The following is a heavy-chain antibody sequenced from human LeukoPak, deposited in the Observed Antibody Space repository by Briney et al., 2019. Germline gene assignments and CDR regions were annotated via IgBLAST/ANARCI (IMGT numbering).Heavy chain of an antibody. CDR3: ARGQTIDVAAGTTTHHELYNWFDP. CDR2: MNPNSGNT. J-gene: IGHJ5*02. CDR1: GYTFTSYD. V-gene: IGHV1-8*03. Sequence: ASVKVSCKASGYTFTSYDINWVRQATGQGLEWMGWMNPNSGNTGYAQKFQGRVTITRNTSISTAYMELSSLRSEDTAVYYCARGQTIDVAAGTTTHHELYNWFDPWGQGTLVTVSS. D-gene: IGHD6-13*01.